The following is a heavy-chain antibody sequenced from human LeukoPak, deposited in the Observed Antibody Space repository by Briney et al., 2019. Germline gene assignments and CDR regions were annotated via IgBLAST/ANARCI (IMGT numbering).Heavy chain of an antibody. CDR2: IIPILGIA. J-gene: IGHJ4*02. V-gene: IGHV1-69*02. D-gene: IGHD3-3*01. CDR1: GGTFSSYT. Sequence: SVKVSCKASGGTFSSYTISWVRQAPGQGLEWMGRIIPILGIANYAQKFQGRVTMTRDTSTSTVYMELSSLRSEDTAVYYCASPSYYDFWSGYYPLDYWGQGTLVTVSS. CDR3: ASPSYYDFWSGYYPLDY.